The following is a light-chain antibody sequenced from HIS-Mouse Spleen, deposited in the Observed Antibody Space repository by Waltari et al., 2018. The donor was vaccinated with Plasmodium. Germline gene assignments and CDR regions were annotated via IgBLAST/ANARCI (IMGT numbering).Light chain of an antibody. V-gene: IGLV5-45*02. CDR3: MIWHSSAWV. CDR2: YKSDSDK. Sequence: QAVLTQPSSLSASPGASASLTSTFRSGINVGTYRYSSYQQKPGSPPQYLLRYKSDSDKQQGAGVPSRFSGSKDASANAGILLISGLQSEDEADYYCMIWHSSAWVFGGGTKLTVL. CDR1: SGINVGTYR. J-gene: IGLJ3*02.